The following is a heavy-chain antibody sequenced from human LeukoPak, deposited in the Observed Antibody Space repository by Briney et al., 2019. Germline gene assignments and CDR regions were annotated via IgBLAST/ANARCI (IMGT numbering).Heavy chain of an antibody. CDR3: ARGGAPCIVVVPAAIDY. D-gene: IGHD2-2*02. Sequence: ASVKVSCKASGYTFTDYYIHWVRQAPGQGLEWMGWINPNSGGTNYAQKFQGRVTMTRDTSISTAYVELSRLRSDDTAVYYCARGGAPCIVVVPAAIDYWGQGTLVTVSS. J-gene: IGHJ4*02. CDR2: INPNSGGT. V-gene: IGHV1-2*02. CDR1: GYTFTDYY.